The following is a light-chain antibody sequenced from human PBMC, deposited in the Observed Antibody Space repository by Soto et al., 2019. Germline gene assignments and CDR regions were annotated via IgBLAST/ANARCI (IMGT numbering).Light chain of an antibody. CDR1: SSNIGAGYD. Sequence: QSVLTQPPPVSVAPGQRVTISCTGSSSNIGAGYDVHWYQQLPGTAPKLLIYGNSNRPSGVPDRLSGSKSGTSASLAITGLQAEDEADYYCQSYDSSLSVHVFGTGTKVTVL. V-gene: IGLV1-40*01. J-gene: IGLJ1*01. CDR2: GNS. CDR3: QSYDSSLSVHV.